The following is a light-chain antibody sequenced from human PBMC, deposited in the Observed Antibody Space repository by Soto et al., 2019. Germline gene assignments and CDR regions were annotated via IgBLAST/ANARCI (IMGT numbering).Light chain of an antibody. Sequence: IQMTQSPSSLSASVGDRVTITCRASQTTAMYVNWFQQKPGKAPKPLIYTTSSLQSGVPPRFSGSGSETDFTLSSSLLQPEDSGTYYCQQGFPTPYPCGQGTKLEIK. CDR3: QQGFPTPYP. J-gene: IGKJ2*01. CDR2: TTS. CDR1: QTTAMY. V-gene: IGKV1-39*01.